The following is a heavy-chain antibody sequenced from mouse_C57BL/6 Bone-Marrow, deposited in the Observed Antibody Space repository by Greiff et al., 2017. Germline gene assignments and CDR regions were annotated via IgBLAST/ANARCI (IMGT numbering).Heavy chain of an antibody. D-gene: IGHD4-1*01. CDR1: GYTFTSYW. CDR3: ARESAGTFYYAMDY. Sequence: QVQLKESGAELAKPGASVKLSCKASGYTFTSYWMHLVKQRPGQGLEWIGYINPSSGYTKYNQKFKDKATLTADKSSSTAYMQLSSLTYEDSAVYYCARESAGTFYYAMDYWGQGTSVTVSS. J-gene: IGHJ4*01. V-gene: IGHV1-7*01. CDR2: INPSSGYT.